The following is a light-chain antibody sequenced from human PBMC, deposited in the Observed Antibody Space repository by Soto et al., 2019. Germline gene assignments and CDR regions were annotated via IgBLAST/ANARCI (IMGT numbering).Light chain of an antibody. CDR1: QNVKTR. CDR3: QQYDEWPHT. CDR2: DAF. J-gene: IGKJ4*01. Sequence: EKVMTQSPATLSVSPGERATLSCRASQNVKTRLAWYQQKPGQAPRLLIFDAFTRATGIPARFSGSASGTDFTLTVSSLQSEDSAVYYCQQYDEWPHTFGGGTKVEFK. V-gene: IGKV3-15*01.